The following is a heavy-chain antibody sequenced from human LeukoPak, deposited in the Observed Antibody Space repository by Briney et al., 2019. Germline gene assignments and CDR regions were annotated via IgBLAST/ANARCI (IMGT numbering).Heavy chain of an antibody. CDR3: ARVDHRDYDILTGYYNGIKFDY. J-gene: IGHJ4*02. CDR1: GFAFSSYE. Sequence: PGGSLRLSCAASGFAFSSYEMNWVRQAPGKGLEWVSYISSSGSTIYYADSVKGRFTISRDNAKNSLYLQMNSLRAEDTAVYYCARVDHRDYDILTGYYNGIKFDYWGQGTLVTVSS. V-gene: IGHV3-48*03. CDR2: ISSSGSTI. D-gene: IGHD3-9*01.